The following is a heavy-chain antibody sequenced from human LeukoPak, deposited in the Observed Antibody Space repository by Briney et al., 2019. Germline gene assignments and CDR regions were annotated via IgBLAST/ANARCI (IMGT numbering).Heavy chain of an antibody. CDR3: ATYYDILTGYHFDY. CDR2: ISSSGSTI. V-gene: IGHV3-48*03. CDR1: GFTFSSYE. J-gene: IGHJ4*02. Sequence: PGGSLRLSCAASGFTFSSYEMNWVRQAPGKGLEWVSYISSSGSTIYYADSVKGRFTISRDNAKNSLYLQMNSLRAGDTALYYCATYYDILTGYHFDYWGQGTLVTVSS. D-gene: IGHD3-9*01.